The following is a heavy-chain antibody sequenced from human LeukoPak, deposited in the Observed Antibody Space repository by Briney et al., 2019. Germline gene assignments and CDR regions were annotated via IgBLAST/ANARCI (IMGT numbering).Heavy chain of an antibody. CDR2: IKQDGSEK. J-gene: IGHJ4*02. CDR1: GFTFSSYW. D-gene: IGHD3-3*01. CDR3: ARDSPYDFWSGYWGD. Sequence: GGSLRLSCAASGFTFSSYWMSWVRQAPGKGLEWVANIKQDGSEKYYVDSVKGRFTISRDDAKNSLYLQMNSLRAEDTAVYYCARDSPYDFWSGYWGDWGQGTLVTVSS. V-gene: IGHV3-7*01.